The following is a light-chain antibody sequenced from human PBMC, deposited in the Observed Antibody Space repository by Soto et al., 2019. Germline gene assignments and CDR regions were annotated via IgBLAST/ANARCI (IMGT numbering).Light chain of an antibody. CDR1: QSVSSS. CDR3: QERSNCPLT. V-gene: IGKV3-11*01. Sequence: EIVLTQSPATLSLSPGERATLACRASQSVSSSLAWYQQKPSQAPRLLIYDASNMATGIPARFSGSGSGTDFTLTISSLEPEDFAVYYCQERSNCPLTFGGGTKVESK. J-gene: IGKJ4*01. CDR2: DAS.